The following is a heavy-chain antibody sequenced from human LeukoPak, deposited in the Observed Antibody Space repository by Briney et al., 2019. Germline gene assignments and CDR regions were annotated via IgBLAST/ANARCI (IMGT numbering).Heavy chain of an antibody. CDR3: ARASPEDGYNFDY. V-gene: IGHV4-61*02. Sequence: SETLSLTCTVSGGSISSGSYYWSWIRQPAGKGLEWIGRIYTSGSTNYNPSLKSRVTISIDTSKNRFSLNLSSVTAADTAVYYCARASPEDGYNFDYWGQGTLVTVSS. CDR1: GGSISSGSYY. D-gene: IGHD5-24*01. J-gene: IGHJ4*02. CDR2: IYTSGST.